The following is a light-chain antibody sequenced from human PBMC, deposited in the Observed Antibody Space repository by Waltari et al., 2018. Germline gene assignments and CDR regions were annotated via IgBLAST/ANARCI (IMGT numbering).Light chain of an antibody. V-gene: IGKV3-15*01. Sequence: MPQSPVTLPVSPGDTVIHPCRGSKSVSTNLAWYQQKPGQTPTLLIYHASTRATGIPARFSGSGSCTEFTLTVTRLQSEDNGTYYCQQYNEWPPLTFGEGTKVEIK. CDR3: QQYNEWPPLT. CDR2: HAS. CDR1: KSVSTN. J-gene: IGKJ4*01.